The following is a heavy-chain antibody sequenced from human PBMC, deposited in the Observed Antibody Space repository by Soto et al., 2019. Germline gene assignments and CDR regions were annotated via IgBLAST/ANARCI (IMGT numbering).Heavy chain of an antibody. D-gene: IGHD6-19*01. Sequence: GPLRLSCAASGFTFSSYAMSWVRQAPGKGLEWVSAISGSGGSTYYADSVKGRFTISRDNSKNTLYLQMNSLRAEDTAVYYCAKDAVAGTYIWYFDLWGRGTLVTVPQ. V-gene: IGHV3-23*01. J-gene: IGHJ2*01. CDR3: AKDAVAGTYIWYFDL. CDR1: GFTFSSYA. CDR2: ISGSGGST.